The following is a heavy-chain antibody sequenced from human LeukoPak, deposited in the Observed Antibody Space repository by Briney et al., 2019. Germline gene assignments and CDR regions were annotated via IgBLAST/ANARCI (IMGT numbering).Heavy chain of an antibody. D-gene: IGHD6-6*01. V-gene: IGHV1-2*02. CDR2: ISAYSGGT. Sequence: ASVKVSCKASGYTFTSYGISWVRQAPGQGLEWMGWISAYSGGTNYAQKFQGRVTMTRDTSISTAYMELSRLRSDDTAVYYCARAPSIAASNWFDPWGQGTLVTVSS. CDR1: GYTFTSYG. CDR3: ARAPSIAASNWFDP. J-gene: IGHJ5*02.